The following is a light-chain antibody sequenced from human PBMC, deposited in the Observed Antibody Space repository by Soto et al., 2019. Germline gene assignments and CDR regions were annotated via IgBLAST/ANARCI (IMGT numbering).Light chain of an antibody. CDR1: QSISNW. Sequence: DIQMTQSPSTLSASVGDRVTITCRASQSISNWLAWYQQKPGKAPKLLIYKASSLASGVPSRFSGSPSGTEFTLTISSLQPDDFATYYYQQYNNYWTFGQGTKV. CDR2: KAS. V-gene: IGKV1-5*03. J-gene: IGKJ1*01. CDR3: QQYNNYWT.